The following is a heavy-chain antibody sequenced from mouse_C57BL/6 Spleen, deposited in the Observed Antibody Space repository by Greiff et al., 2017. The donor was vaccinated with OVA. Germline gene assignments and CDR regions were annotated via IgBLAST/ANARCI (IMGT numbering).Heavy chain of an antibody. V-gene: IGHV1-82*01. CDR2: IYPGDGDT. Sequence: VQLVESGPELVKPGASVKISCKASGYAFSSSWMNWVKQRPGKGLEWIGRIYPGDGDTNYNGKFKGKATLTADKSSSTAYMQLSSLTSEDSAVYFCARWGGSDYFDYWGQGTTLTVSS. CDR3: ARWGGSDYFDY. CDR1: GYAFSSSW. J-gene: IGHJ2*01.